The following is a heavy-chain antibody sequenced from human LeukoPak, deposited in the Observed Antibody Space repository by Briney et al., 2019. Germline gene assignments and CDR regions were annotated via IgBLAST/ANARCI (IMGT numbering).Heavy chain of an antibody. V-gene: IGHV3-23*01. CDR1: GITFSSYA. Sequence: GGSPRLSCAASGITFSSYAMSWVRQAPGKGLEWVSGISGSGGSTYYADSVKGRVTISRDNSKNTLYLQMNSLRAEDTAVYYCAKGNIVVVPAASSDAFDIWGQGTMVTVSS. CDR3: AKGNIVVVPAASSDAFDI. CDR2: ISGSGGST. J-gene: IGHJ3*02. D-gene: IGHD2-2*01.